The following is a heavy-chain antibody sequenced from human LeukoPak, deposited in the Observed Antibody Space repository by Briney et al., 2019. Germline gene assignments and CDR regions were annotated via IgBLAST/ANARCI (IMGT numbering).Heavy chain of an antibody. J-gene: IGHJ6*02. CDR1: GYTLTELS. CDR2: FDPEDGET. D-gene: IGHD6-19*01. Sequence: ASMKVSCKVSGYTLTELSMHWVRQAPGKGLEWMGGFDPEDGETIYAQKFQGGVTMTEDTSTDTAYMELSSLRSEDTAVYYCATAGVVAVAGTYYYYGMDVWGQGTTVTVSS. CDR3: ATAGVVAVAGTYYYYGMDV. V-gene: IGHV1-24*01.